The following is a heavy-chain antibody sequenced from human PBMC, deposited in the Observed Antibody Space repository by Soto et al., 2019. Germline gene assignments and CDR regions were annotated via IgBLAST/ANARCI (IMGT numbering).Heavy chain of an antibody. CDR1: GFTFSSYG. CDR2: ISYDGSNK. CDR3: AKEGEYSGSPIFDY. Sequence: QVQLVESGGGVVQPGRSLRLSCAASGFTFSSYGMHWVRQAPGKGLEWVAVISYDGSNKYYADSVKGRFTISRDNSKNTLYLQMNSLRAEDMAVYYCAKEGEYSGSPIFDYWGQGTLVTVSS. J-gene: IGHJ4*02. V-gene: IGHV3-30*18. D-gene: IGHD1-26*01.